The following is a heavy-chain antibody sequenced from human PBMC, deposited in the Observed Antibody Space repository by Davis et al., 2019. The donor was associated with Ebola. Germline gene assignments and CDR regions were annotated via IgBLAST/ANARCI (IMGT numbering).Heavy chain of an antibody. CDR3: AREMPTVPFDI. CDR2: INTNTGNP. Sequence: ASVKVSCKASGYNFTEYAMNWVRQAPGQGLEWMGWINTNTGNPTYAQGFTGRFVFSLDTSVSTAYLHISSLKAEDTAIYYCAREMPTVPFDIWGQGTLVTVSS. CDR1: GYNFTEYA. J-gene: IGHJ4*02. V-gene: IGHV7-4-1*02. D-gene: IGHD5-24*01.